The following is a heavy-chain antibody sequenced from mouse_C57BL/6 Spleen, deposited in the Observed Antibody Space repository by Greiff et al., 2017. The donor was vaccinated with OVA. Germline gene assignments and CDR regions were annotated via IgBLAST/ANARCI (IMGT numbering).Heavy chain of an antibody. V-gene: IGHV1-55*01. CDR1: GYTFTSYW. CDR3: FYEGARDY. Sequence: QVQLQQPGAELVKPGASVQMSCKASGYTFTSYWITWVTQRPGQGLEWIGDIYPGSGSTNYNEQFKRKATLTVDTSSSAAYMQLSSLTSEDSAVYYCFYEGARDYWGQGTSVTVSA. D-gene: IGHD1-1*01. CDR2: IYPGSGST. J-gene: IGHJ4*01.